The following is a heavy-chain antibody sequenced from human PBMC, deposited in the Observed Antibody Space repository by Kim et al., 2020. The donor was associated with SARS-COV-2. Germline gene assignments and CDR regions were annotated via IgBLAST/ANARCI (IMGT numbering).Heavy chain of an antibody. CDR1: GYTFSGYY. CDR3: ARVRGSSWPSYFDS. D-gene: IGHD6-13*01. Sequence: ASVKVSCKASGYTFSGYYIHWVRQAPGQGLEWMGWINVDTNGGGTHFAQKFQGRVTMTRDTSISTAYMELTRLRSDDTAIYFCARVRGSSWPSYFDSWGQGTLVTVTS. V-gene: IGHV1-2*02. CDR2: INVDTNGGGT. J-gene: IGHJ4*02.